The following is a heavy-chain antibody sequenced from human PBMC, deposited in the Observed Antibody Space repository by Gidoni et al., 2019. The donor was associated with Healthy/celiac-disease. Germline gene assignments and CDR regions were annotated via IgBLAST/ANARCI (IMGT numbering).Heavy chain of an antibody. D-gene: IGHD3-3*01. Sequence: EVQLLESGGGLVQPGGSLRLSCAASGFTFSSSAMSWVRQAPGKGLEWVSAISGSGGSTYYADSVKGRFTISRDNSKNTLYLQMNSLRAEDTAVYYCAKGLRITIFGVVMADYYYGMDVWGQGTTVTVSS. CDR2: ISGSGGST. CDR3: AKGLRITIFGVVMADYYYGMDV. J-gene: IGHJ6*02. V-gene: IGHV3-23*01. CDR1: GFTFSSSA.